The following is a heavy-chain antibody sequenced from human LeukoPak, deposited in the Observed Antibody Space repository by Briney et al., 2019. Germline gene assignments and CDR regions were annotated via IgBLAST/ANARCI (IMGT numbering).Heavy chain of an antibody. J-gene: IGHJ6*04. Sequence: SGTLSLTCAVSGGSISSSNWWSWVRQPPGKGLGWIGEIFHSGSTNYNPSLKSRVTISVDKSKNQFSLKLSSVTAADTAVYYCARVPWDIVVVPAASRPTYYYYGMDVWGKGTTVTVSS. CDR3: ARVPWDIVVVPAASRPTYYYYGMDV. CDR1: GGSISSSNW. V-gene: IGHV4-4*02. CDR2: IFHSGST. D-gene: IGHD2-2*01.